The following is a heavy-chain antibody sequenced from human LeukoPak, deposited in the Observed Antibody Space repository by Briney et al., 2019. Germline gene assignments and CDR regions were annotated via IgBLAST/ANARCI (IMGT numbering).Heavy chain of an antibody. Sequence: GGSLRLSCAASGFTLSSYEFNWVRQAPGKGLEWVSYISRSADIIQYSDSVRGRFTSSRDNAMNSLYLQMNSLRAEDTAAYYCARDQGGSYYAGFDYWGQGTLVTVSS. CDR2: ISRSADII. CDR1: GFTLSSYE. V-gene: IGHV3-48*03. CDR3: ARDQGGSYYAGFDY. D-gene: IGHD1-26*01. J-gene: IGHJ4*02.